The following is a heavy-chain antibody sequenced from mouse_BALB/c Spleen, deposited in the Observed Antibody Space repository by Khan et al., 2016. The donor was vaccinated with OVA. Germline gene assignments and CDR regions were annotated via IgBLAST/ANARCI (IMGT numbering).Heavy chain of an antibody. V-gene: IGHV3-2*02. CDR1: GYSITSGYG. CDR2: ISYSGST. J-gene: IGHJ2*01. D-gene: IGHD1-2*01. CDR3: ARTARIKY. Sequence: EVKLEESGPGLVKPSQSLSLTCTVTGYSITSGYGWNWIRQFPGNKLEWMGYISYSGSTNYNPSLKSRISITRDTSKIQFFLQLNSVTTEDTATYYCARTARIKYWGQGTTRTVSS.